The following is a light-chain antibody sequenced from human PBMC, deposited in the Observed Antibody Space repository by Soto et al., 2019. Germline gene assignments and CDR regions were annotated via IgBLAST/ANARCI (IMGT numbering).Light chain of an antibody. J-gene: IGLJ2*01. Sequence: QSALTQPPSASGSPGQSVTISCTGTSSDVGGYHYVSWYQQHPGKAPKLMISEVSKRPSGVPDRFSGSKSGNTASLTVSGLPADDEAAYYCSSFAGNNNLVFGGGTKLTV. CDR3: SSFAGNNNLV. V-gene: IGLV2-8*01. CDR1: SSDVGGYHY. CDR2: EVS.